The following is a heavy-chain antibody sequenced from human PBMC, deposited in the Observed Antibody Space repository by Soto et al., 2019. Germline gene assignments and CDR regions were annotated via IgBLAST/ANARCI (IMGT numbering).Heavy chain of an antibody. J-gene: IGHJ6*02. V-gene: IGHV5-51*01. D-gene: IGHD3-22*01. CDR2: IYPGDSDT. Sequence: PGESLKISCKGSGYSFTSYWIGWVRHMPGKGLEWMGIIYPGDSDTRYSPSFQGQVTISADKSISTAYLQWSSLKASHTAMYYCASSADSSGYSGPNPGYYYYGMDVWGQGTTVTVSS. CDR3: ASSADSSGYSGPNPGYYYYGMDV. CDR1: GYSFTSYW.